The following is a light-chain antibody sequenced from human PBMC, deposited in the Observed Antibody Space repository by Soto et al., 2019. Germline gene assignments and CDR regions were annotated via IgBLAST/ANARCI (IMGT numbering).Light chain of an antibody. CDR1: SSNIGTNI. CDR2: SNN. V-gene: IGLV1-44*01. J-gene: IGLJ2*01. Sequence: QSVLTQPPSASGTPGQRVTISCAGSSSNIGTNIVNWYQQLPGTAPKLLIYSNNQRPSGVPDRFSGSKSGTSASLAISGLQSEDEADYYCAAWDHSLNGLVFGGGTKLTVL. CDR3: AAWDHSLNGLV.